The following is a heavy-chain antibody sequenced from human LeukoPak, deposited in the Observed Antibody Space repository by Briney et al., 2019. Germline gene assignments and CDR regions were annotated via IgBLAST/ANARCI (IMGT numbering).Heavy chain of an antibody. Sequence: GASVKVSCKASGYTFSSYGISWVRQAPGQGLEWMGWISVYNGHTNYAQKLQGRVTMTTDTSTSTAYMELRSLRSDDTAVYYCARGGRWELPRPYSFGIWGQGTMVTVSS. CDR3: ARGGRWELPRPYSFGI. D-gene: IGHD1-26*01. V-gene: IGHV1-18*01. CDR1: GYTFSSYG. CDR2: ISVYNGHT. J-gene: IGHJ3*02.